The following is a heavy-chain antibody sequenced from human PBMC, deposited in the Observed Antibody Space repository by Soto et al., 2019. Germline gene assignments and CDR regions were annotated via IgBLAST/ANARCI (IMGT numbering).Heavy chain of an antibody. Sequence: SVKVSCQASGGTFSSYAISWVRQAPGQGLEWMGGIIPIFGTANYAQKFQGRVTITADEYTSTAYMELSSLRSEDTAVHYGDTAPSSWYFDYWGQGTPVTVSS. D-gene: IGHD6-13*01. CDR1: GGTFSSYA. J-gene: IGHJ4*02. CDR2: IIPIFGTA. CDR3: DTAPSSWYFDY. V-gene: IGHV1-69*13.